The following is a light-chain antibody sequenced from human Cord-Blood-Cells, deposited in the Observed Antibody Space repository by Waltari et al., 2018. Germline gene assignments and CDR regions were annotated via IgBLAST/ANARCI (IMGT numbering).Light chain of an antibody. V-gene: IGKV3-20*01. CDR3: QQYGSSPS. CDR1: QSVSSSY. CDR2: GAY. Sequence: EIVLTQSPGTLSLSPGDRATLSCRASQSVSSSYLAWYQQKPGQAPRLLIYGAYSRATGIPDRCSGSGSATDFTLTISRLEPEDFAVYYCQQYGSSPSFGQGTKLEIK. J-gene: IGKJ2*03.